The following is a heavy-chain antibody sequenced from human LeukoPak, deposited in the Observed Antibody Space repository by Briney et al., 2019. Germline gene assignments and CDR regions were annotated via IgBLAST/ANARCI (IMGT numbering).Heavy chain of an antibody. J-gene: IGHJ3*02. CDR3: ARAATSFRGGDAFDI. Sequence: ASVKVSCKASGYTFTSYGISWVRQAPGQGLEWMGWISAYNGNTNYAQKLQGRVTMTTDTSTSTAYMELRSLRSDDTAVYYCARAATSFRGGDAFDIWGQGTMVTVSS. CDR1: GYTFTSYG. D-gene: IGHD3-16*01. CDR2: ISAYNGNT. V-gene: IGHV1-18*01.